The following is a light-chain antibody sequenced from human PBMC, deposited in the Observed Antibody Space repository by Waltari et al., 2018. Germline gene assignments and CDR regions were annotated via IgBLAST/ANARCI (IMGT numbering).Light chain of an antibody. V-gene: IGKV1-5*03. J-gene: IGKJ2*03. CDR2: QTS. Sequence: DIQMTQSTSTLSASVGYRVTITCRASHNISIWLAWYQQKPRRAPKLLIYQTSILESGVPSRFSGSASGTEFTLTISSLQPDDFATYYCQHYSSYSSFGQGTKLEI. CDR1: HNISIW. CDR3: QHYSSYSS.